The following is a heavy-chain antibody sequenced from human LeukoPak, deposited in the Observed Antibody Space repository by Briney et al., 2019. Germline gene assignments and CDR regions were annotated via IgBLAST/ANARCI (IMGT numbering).Heavy chain of an antibody. CDR2: IIPIFGTA. CDR1: GGTFSSYA. D-gene: IGHD3-22*01. CDR3: ATRLRVVVITGYFDY. V-gene: IGHV1-69*05. J-gene: IGHJ4*02. Sequence: SVKVSCKASGGTFSSYAISWVRQAPGQGLEWMGGIIPIFGTANYAQKFQGRVTITTDESTSTAYMELSSLRSEDTAVYYCATRLRVVVITGYFDYWGQGTLVTVSS.